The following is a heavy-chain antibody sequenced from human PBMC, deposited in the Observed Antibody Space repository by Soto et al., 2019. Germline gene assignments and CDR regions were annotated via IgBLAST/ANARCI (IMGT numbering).Heavy chain of an antibody. V-gene: IGHV3-30-3*01. J-gene: IGHJ6*02. Sequence: QVQLVESGGGVVQPGRSPRLSCAASGFTFSTYTLHWVRQAPGKGLEWVAVISFDGSSKYYADSVKGRFTISRDNSKNTLYLQMDSLRVEDTAVYHCARIYCSSSTCPRRGYYYGMDVWGQGTTVTVSS. CDR1: GFTFSTYT. D-gene: IGHD2-2*01. CDR3: ARIYCSSSTCPRRGYYYGMDV. CDR2: ISFDGSSK.